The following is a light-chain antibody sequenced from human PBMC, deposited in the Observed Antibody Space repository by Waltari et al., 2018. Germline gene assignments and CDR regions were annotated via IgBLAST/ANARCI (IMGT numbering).Light chain of an antibody. CDR2: GAV. Sequence: IVLTQSPDTVSLSPGDKASLSCRASQNLTNNFLAWHQQRPGQPPGLLIHGAVRRATGVSDRFSGSGSGTDFTLTISRLETEDSAVYYCQQYGTSPNTFGQGTKVEIK. V-gene: IGKV3-20*01. J-gene: IGKJ2*01. CDR1: QNLTNNF. CDR3: QQYGTSPNT.